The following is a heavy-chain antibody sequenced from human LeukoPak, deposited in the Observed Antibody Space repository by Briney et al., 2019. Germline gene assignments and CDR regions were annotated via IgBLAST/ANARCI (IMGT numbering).Heavy chain of an antibody. D-gene: IGHD3-10*01. CDR3: ARELWFVNAPGSWLDP. V-gene: IGHV4-30-2*01. Sequence: SETLSLTCTVSGDSISSGDYSWSWIRQPSGKALEWIGYIFHTGNSYYNPSLRSRVTISVDRSRNEFSLRLTSVTAADTAVYYCARELWFVNAPGSWLDPWDQGILVTVSS. CDR2: IFHTGNS. J-gene: IGHJ5*02. CDR1: GDSISSGDYS.